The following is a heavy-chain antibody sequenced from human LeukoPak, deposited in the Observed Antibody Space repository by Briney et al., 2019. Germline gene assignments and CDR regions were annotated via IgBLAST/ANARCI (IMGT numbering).Heavy chain of an antibody. CDR3: ARVARECGDTCYSYFDS. CDR2: IWYDGSNK. V-gene: IGHV3-33*01. J-gene: IGHJ4*02. D-gene: IGHD2-15*01. CDR1: GFTFSSYG. Sequence: QSGGSLRLSCAASGFTFSSYGMHWVRQAPGKGLEWVAVIWYDGSNKYYADSVKGRLTISRDNAENTLHLQMSSLRAEDTAMYYCARVARECGDTCYSYFDSWGQGILVTVTS.